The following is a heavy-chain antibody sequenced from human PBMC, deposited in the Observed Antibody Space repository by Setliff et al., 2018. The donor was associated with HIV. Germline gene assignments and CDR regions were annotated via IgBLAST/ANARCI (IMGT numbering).Heavy chain of an antibody. CDR2: IYHSGST. V-gene: IGHV4-38-2*02. CDR1: GYSISSGYY. J-gene: IGHJ4*02. CDR3: ARVQTGIAAAGKENYFDY. Sequence: LSLTCTVSGYSISSGYYWGWIRQPPGKGLEWIGSIYHSGSTYYNPSLKSRVTISVDTSKNQFSLKLSSVTAADTAVYYCARVQTGIAAAGKENYFDYWGQGTLVTVSS. D-gene: IGHD6-13*01.